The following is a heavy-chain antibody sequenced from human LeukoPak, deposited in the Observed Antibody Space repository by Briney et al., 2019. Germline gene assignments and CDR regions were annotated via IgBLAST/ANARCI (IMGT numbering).Heavy chain of an antibody. D-gene: IGHD6-25*01. V-gene: IGHV3-9*03. CDR2: ICWSSGSL. CDR1: GFTFDDYA. J-gene: IGHJ4*02. CDR3: AKVSGHYYFDY. Sequence: PGGSLRLSCAASGFTFDDYAMQWVRQAPGKGLEWVSGICWSSGSLGYADSVKGRFTISRDNAKNFLYLQMHSLRAEDMALYYCAKVSGHYYFDYWGQGTLVTVSS.